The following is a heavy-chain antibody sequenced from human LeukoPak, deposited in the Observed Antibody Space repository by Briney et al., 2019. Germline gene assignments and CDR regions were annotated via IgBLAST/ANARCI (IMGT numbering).Heavy chain of an antibody. CDR3: ARGNGPKAYDFWSGYYDNWFDP. J-gene: IGHJ5*02. CDR1: GYTFTSYG. D-gene: IGHD3-3*01. CDR2: ISAYNGNT. V-gene: IGHV1-18*01. Sequence: GASVKVSCKASGYTFTSYGISWVRQAPGQGLEWMGWISAYNGNTNYAQKLQGRVTMTTDTSTSTAYMELRSLRSDDTAVYYCARGNGPKAYDFWSGYYDNWFDPWGQGTLVTVSS.